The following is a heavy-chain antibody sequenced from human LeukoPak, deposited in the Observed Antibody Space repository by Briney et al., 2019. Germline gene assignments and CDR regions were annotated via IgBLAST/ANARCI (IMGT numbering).Heavy chain of an antibody. D-gene: IGHD7-27*01. Sequence: SETLSLTCTVSGGSIRSGSYYWGWIRQPPGKGLEWIGTIFYSGSTFYNPSLKSRVTISVDTSNNQFSLKLSSVTAGDTAVYYCARDPLTGSFDYWGQGTLVTVSS. CDR1: GGSIRSGSYY. CDR3: ARDPLTGSFDY. J-gene: IGHJ4*02. CDR2: IFYSGST. V-gene: IGHV4-39*07.